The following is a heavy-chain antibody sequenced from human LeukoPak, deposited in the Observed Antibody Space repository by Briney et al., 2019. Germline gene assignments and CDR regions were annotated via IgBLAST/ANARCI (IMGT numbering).Heavy chain of an antibody. CDR1: GFTFSSYW. CDR2: IKQDGSEK. V-gene: IGHV3-7*01. D-gene: IGHD1-14*01. J-gene: IGHJ6*02. Sequence: GGSLRVSCAASGFTFSSYWMSWVRQAPGKGRGWVANIKQDGSEKYYMDSVRGRFTISRDNAKNSLYLQMNSLRAEDTAVYYCARDNPAWDYYYGMDVWGQGTTVTVSS. CDR3: ARDNPAWDYYYGMDV.